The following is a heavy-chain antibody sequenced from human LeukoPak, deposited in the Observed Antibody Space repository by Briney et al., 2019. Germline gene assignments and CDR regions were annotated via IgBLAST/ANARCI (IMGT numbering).Heavy chain of an antibody. J-gene: IGHJ3*02. CDR1: GYTFTSYG. Sequence: ASVKVSCKASGYTFTSYGIGWVRQAPGQGLEWMGWISAYNGNTNYAQKLQGRVTMTTDTSTSTAYMELRSLRSDDTAVYYCARIALSGSYSAAFDIWGQGTMVTVSS. CDR3: ARIALSGSYSAAFDI. CDR2: ISAYNGNT. D-gene: IGHD1-26*01. V-gene: IGHV1-18*01.